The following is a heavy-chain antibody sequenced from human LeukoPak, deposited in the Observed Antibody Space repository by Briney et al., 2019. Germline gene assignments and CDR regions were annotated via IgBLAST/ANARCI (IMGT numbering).Heavy chain of an antibody. J-gene: IGHJ4*03. CDR3: ARAPSGTDFDY. D-gene: IGHD2-2*01. CDR2: IYTSGST. V-gene: IGHV4-4*07. Sequence: SETLSLTCTVSGGSISSYYWSWIRQPAGKGLKWIGRIYTSGSTNYNPSLKSRVTMSVDTSKNQFSLKLSSVTAADTAVYYCARAPSGTDFDYWGQGTTVTVSS. CDR1: GGSISSYY.